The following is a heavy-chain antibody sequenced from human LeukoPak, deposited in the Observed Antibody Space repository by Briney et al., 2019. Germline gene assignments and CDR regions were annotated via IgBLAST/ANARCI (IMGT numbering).Heavy chain of an antibody. CDR1: GGSHSRYY. J-gene: IGHJ5*02. Sequence: SETLSLTCTVSGGSHSRYYGSWMRQPPGKGLEGIGYIYYSGNTNYNPSLKSRVTISVDTSKNQFSLKLSSVTAADTAVYYCAGVHYYGSGSRSFWFDPWGQGTLVTVSS. V-gene: IGHV4-59*13. CDR3: AGVHYYGSGSRSFWFDP. D-gene: IGHD3-10*01. CDR2: IYYSGNT.